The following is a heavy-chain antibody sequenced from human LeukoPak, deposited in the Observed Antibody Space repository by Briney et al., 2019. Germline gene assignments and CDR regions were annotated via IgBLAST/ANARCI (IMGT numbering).Heavy chain of an antibody. CDR2: ISGSGGST. Sequence: GGSLRLSCAASGFTFSTYAMSWVRQAPGKGLEWVSGISGSGGSTYYADSVKGRFTISRDNSKNTLYLQMNSLRAEDTAVYYCAKGRIVVVPAARSWFDPWGQGTLVTVSS. D-gene: IGHD2-2*01. J-gene: IGHJ5*02. CDR1: GFTFSTYA. V-gene: IGHV3-23*01. CDR3: AKGRIVVVPAARSWFDP.